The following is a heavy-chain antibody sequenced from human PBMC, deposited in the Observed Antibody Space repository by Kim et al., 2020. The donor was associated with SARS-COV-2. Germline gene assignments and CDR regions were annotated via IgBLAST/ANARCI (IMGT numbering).Heavy chain of an antibody. CDR1: GGSISSGGYY. J-gene: IGHJ6*02. D-gene: IGHD6-6*01. CDR3: ARLIRGDIAARPGTGWYYYGMDV. Sequence: SETLSLTCTVSGGSISSGGYYWSWIRQHPGKGLEWIGYIYYSGSTYYNPSLKSRVTISVDTSKNQFSLKLSSVTAADTAVYYCARLIRGDIAARPGTGWYYYGMDVWGQGTTVTVSS. V-gene: IGHV4-31*03. CDR2: IYYSGST.